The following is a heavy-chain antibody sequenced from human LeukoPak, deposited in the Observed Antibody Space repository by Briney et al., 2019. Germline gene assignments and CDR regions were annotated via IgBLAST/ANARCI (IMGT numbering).Heavy chain of an antibody. Sequence: GESLKISCKASGYSFTRYWIAWVRRMPGKGLEWMGIIYSADSETRYSPSLQGQVTISADKSINTAYLQWSNLKASDTAIYYCARLMGPQPYPYGMDVWGQGTTVTVSS. CDR2: IYSADSET. J-gene: IGHJ6*02. V-gene: IGHV5-51*01. D-gene: IGHD1-1*01. CDR1: GYSFTRYW. CDR3: ARLMGPQPYPYGMDV.